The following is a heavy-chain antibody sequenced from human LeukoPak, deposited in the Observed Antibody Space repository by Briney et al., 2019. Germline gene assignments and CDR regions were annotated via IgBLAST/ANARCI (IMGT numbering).Heavy chain of an antibody. D-gene: IGHD2-21*01. Sequence: PSQTLSLTCAVSGGSISSGGYSWSWIRQPPGKGLEWIGYIYHSGSTYYNPSLKSRVTISVDTSKNQFSLKLSSVTAADTAVYYCASLLGGVVLNLYYFDYWGQGTLVTVSS. CDR1: GGSISSGGYS. J-gene: IGHJ4*02. V-gene: IGHV4-30-2*01. CDR2: IYHSGST. CDR3: ASLLGGVVLNLYYFDY.